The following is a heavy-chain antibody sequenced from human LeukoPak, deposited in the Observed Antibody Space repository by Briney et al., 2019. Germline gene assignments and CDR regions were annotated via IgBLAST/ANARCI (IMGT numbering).Heavy chain of an antibody. V-gene: IGHV3-74*03. J-gene: IGHJ4*02. D-gene: IGHD3-9*01. CDR2: VNREGTTT. CDR3: ARDLDWILFDY. CDR1: GFTFNTYW. Sequence: PGGSLRLSCAASGFTFNTYWMHWVRQAPGKGLVWVARVNREGTTTTYADSVKGRFTISRDNAKNTLYLQVNNLRAEDTAVYYCARDLDWILFDYWGQGTLVTVSS.